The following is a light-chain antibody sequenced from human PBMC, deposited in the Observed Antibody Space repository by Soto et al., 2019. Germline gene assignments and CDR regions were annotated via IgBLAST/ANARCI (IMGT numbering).Light chain of an antibody. V-gene: IGKV3D-15*01. CDR2: SVS. Sequence: LTQSPGTLSLSPGDRATLSCRASQSVSNDYVAWVQQKPGQTPRLLIYSVSSRATGIPARFSGSGSGTEFILTISSVESEDFAIYYCQQHNDWPTFGQGTRLAIK. J-gene: IGKJ5*01. CDR1: QSVSND. CDR3: QQHNDWPT.